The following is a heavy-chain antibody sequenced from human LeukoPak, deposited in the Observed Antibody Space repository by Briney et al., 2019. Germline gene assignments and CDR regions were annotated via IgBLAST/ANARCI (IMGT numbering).Heavy chain of an antibody. Sequence: ASVKVSCKASGYTFTSYYMHWVRQAPGQGLEWMGIINPSGGSTSYAQKFQGRVTMTRDTSTSTVYMELSSLRSEDTAVYYCARAFPITGTTGWGFDPWGQGTLVTVSS. CDR1: GYTFTSYY. J-gene: IGHJ5*02. CDR2: INPSGGST. D-gene: IGHD1-20*01. CDR3: ARAFPITGTTGWGFDP. V-gene: IGHV1-46*01.